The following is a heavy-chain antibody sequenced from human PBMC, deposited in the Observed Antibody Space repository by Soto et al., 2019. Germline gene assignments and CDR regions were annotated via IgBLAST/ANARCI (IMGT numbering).Heavy chain of an antibody. D-gene: IGHD3-10*01. CDR1: GYTFTTYE. CDR3: ARVGGQLFGDHGMDG. Sequence: QVQLVQSGAEVKKPGASVKVSCTASGYTFTTYEINWVRQVPGQGLEWMGWMSPSSGNTGYVDQFRGRVTMSSNTSMTTAYMELSSLRSEDTAVDYFARVGGQLFGDHGMDGWGQGTTVTVSS. J-gene: IGHJ6*02. CDR2: MSPSSGNT. V-gene: IGHV1-8*01.